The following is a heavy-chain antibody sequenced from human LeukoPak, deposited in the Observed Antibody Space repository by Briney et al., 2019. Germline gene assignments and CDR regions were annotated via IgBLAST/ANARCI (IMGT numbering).Heavy chain of an antibody. Sequence: PGGSLRLSCAVSGFRFSSQWMTWVRQAPGTGLEWVATINSDGSAKYHVDSVKGRFTISRDNAKNLVYLQMSILRAEDTAAYYCADLGTSDCGQGTLVTVSS. J-gene: IGHJ4*02. V-gene: IGHV3-7*01. CDR1: GFRFSSQW. D-gene: IGHD1-7*01. CDR3: ADLGTSD. CDR2: INSDGSAK.